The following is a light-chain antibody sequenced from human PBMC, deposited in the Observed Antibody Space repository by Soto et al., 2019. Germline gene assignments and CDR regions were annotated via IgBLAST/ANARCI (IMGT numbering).Light chain of an antibody. CDR3: QSYDSTLSARYV. Sequence: VLTQPPSVSGAPGQRVTISCTGSSSNIGAGYDVHWYQQRPGTAPKLLIFGNINRPSGVPDRFSGSKSGTSASLAITGLQAEDEGDYYCQSYDSTLSARYVFGTGTKVT. CDR1: SSNIGAGYD. V-gene: IGLV1-40*01. J-gene: IGLJ1*01. CDR2: GNI.